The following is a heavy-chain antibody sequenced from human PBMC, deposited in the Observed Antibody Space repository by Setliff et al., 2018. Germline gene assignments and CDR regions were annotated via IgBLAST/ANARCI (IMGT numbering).Heavy chain of an antibody. V-gene: IGHV1-46*01. J-gene: IGHJ4*02. CDR1: GYTFTGYY. D-gene: IGHD3-10*01. CDR2: IDPSADYT. CDR3: AGSQGSGGYYSNSPYYFHY. Sequence: SCKASGYTFTGYYLHWVRQAPGQGLEWMGIIDPSADYTNYAQKFQGRVTMTKDTSTTTVYLELSSLRSEDTAVYYCAGSQGSGGYYSNSPYYFHYWGQGTLVTVSS.